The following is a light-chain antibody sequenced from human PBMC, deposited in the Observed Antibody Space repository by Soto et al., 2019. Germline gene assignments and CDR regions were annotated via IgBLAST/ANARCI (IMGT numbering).Light chain of an antibody. CDR3: QQYGSSPT. CDR2: GAS. J-gene: IGKJ4*01. V-gene: IGKV3-20*01. CDR1: QSVSSSY. Sequence: EIVLTQSPGTLSLSPGERATLSCRASQSVSSSYLAWYQQKPGQAPRLLIYGASSRATVIPDRFSGSGCGTDFILTISRLAHEDFAVYYCQQYGSSPTFGGGTKVEIK.